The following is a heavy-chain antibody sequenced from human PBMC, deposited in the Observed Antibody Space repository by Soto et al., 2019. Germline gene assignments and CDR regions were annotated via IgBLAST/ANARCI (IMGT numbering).Heavy chain of an antibody. Sequence: GSLRLSCAASGFTFSSYAMSWVRQAPWKGLEWVSAISGSGGSTYYADSVKGRFTISRDNSKNTLYLQMNSLKTEDTAVYYCTRLSYSSSWKPNDYWGQGTLVTVSS. CDR1: GFTFSSYA. J-gene: IGHJ4*02. CDR2: ISGSGGST. V-gene: IGHV3-23*01. D-gene: IGHD6-13*01. CDR3: TRLSYSSSWKPNDY.